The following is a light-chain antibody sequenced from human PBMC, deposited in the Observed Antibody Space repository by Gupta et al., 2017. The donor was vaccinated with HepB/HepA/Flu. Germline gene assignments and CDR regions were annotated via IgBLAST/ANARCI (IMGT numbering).Light chain of an antibody. CDR1: QSVLYSSNNKNY. CDR2: WAS. V-gene: IGKV4-1*01. CDR3: QQEYSTPYT. Sequence: DIVMTQSPDSLAVSLGERATINCKSSQSVLYSSNNKNYLAWYQQKPGQPPKLLIYWASTRESGVPDRFSGSGSGTDFTLTISSLQAEDVAVYYCQQEYSTPYTFGQGTNLEIK. J-gene: IGKJ2*01.